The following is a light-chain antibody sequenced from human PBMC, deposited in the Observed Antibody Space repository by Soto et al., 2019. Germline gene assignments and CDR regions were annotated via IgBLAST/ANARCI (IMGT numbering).Light chain of an antibody. J-gene: IGLJ1*01. CDR3: SSYTSSSTYV. Sequence: QCVRTKPAGGTGAAQQVISISCTGTSSDVGGYNYVSWYQPHPGKAPKLMIYDVSNRPSGVSNRFSGSKSGNTASLTISGLQAEDEADYYCSSYTSSSTYVFGTGTKVTVL. V-gene: IGLV2-14*01. CDR1: SSDVGGYNY. CDR2: DVS.